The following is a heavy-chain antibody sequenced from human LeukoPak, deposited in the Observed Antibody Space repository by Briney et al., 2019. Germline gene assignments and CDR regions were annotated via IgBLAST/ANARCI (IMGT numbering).Heavy chain of an antibody. CDR3: AKDLVTTYYYDSSGYYYHGLNYFDY. CDR2: ISGSGGST. Sequence: GGSLRLSCGASGFTFSRYAMSWVRQAPGKGLEWVSAISGSGGSTYYADSVKGRFTISRDNSKNTLYLQMNSLGAEDTAVYYCAKDLVTTYYYDSSGYYYHGLNYFDYWGQGTLVTVSS. CDR1: GFTFSRYA. V-gene: IGHV3-23*01. J-gene: IGHJ4*02. D-gene: IGHD3-22*01.